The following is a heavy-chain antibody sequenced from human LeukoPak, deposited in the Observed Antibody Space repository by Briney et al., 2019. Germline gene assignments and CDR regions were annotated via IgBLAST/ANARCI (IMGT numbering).Heavy chain of an antibody. J-gene: IGHJ4*02. D-gene: IGHD5-18*01. CDR1: GFTFSNYW. CDR3: AKGELWSLFDY. V-gene: IGHV3-66*02. CDR2: IYSGGST. Sequence: GGSLRLSCAASGFTFSNYWMTWVRQAPGKGLEWVSFIYSGGSTHYSDSVKGRFTISRDNSKNTLYLQMNSLRAEDTAVYYCAKGELWSLFDYWGQGTLVTVSS.